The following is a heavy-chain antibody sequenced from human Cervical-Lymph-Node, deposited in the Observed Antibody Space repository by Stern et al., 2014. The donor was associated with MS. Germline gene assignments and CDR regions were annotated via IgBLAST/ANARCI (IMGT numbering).Heavy chain of an antibody. CDR2: INEDGRTT. J-gene: IGHJ5*02. CDR3: SRDLSGSRDL. D-gene: IGHD3-22*01. CDR1: GLTFSTNW. Sequence: EVQLVESGGGLVQPGGSLRLSCADSGLTFSTNWMHWVRQAPGKGLAWVSRINEDGRTTNYADSVKGRFTISRDNARNTLYLQMNSLRAEDTAVYFCSRDLSGSRDLWGQGTLVTVSS. V-gene: IGHV3-74*01.